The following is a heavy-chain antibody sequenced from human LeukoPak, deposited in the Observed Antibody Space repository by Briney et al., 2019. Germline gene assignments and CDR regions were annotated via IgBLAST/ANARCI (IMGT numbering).Heavy chain of an antibody. CDR1: GFTFSSYG. V-gene: IGHV3-30*18. CDR3: AKDSGSYYTYFDY. J-gene: IGHJ4*02. Sequence: GRSLRLSCAASGFTFSSYGMHWVRQAPGKGLEWVAVISYDGSNKYYADSVKGRFTISRDNSKNTLYLQMNSLSAEDTAVYYCAKDSGSYYTYFDYWGQGTLVTVSS. CDR2: ISYDGSNK. D-gene: IGHD3-10*01.